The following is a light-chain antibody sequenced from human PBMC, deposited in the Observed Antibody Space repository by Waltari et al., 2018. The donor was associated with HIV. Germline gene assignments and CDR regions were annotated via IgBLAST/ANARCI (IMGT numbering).Light chain of an antibody. Sequence: EIVFTQSPATLSLSPGERATLSCRASQRVSSYLAWYQQKPGQAPRLLIYDASNRATGIPARFSCSGSGTDFTLTISSLEPEDFAVYYCQQRSNWPKTFGQGTKLEIK. CDR3: QQRSNWPKT. CDR2: DAS. V-gene: IGKV3-11*01. J-gene: IGKJ2*01. CDR1: QRVSSY.